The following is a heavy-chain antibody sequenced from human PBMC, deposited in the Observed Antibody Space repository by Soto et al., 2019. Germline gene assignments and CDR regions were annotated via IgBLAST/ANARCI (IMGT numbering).Heavy chain of an antibody. CDR1: GGSISSSSYY. Sequence: PSETLSLTCTVSGGSISSSSYYWGWIRQPPGKGLEWIGSIYYSGSTYYNPSLKSRVTISVDTSKNQFSLKLSSVTAADTAVYYCARSGFPGIAAYWGQGTLVTVSS. D-gene: IGHD6-13*01. CDR3: ARSGFPGIAAY. CDR2: IYYSGST. V-gene: IGHV4-39*01. J-gene: IGHJ4*02.